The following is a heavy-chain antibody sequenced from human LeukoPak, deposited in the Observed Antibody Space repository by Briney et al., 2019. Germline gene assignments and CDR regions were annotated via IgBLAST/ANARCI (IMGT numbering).Heavy chain of an antibody. D-gene: IGHD3-16*01. CDR2: INHSGST. J-gene: IGHJ4*02. Sequence: PSETLSLTCTISRGAVSSSDSYWSWIRQPPGKGLEWIGEINHSGSTNYNPSLKSRVTISVDTSKNQFSLKLSSVTAADTAVYYCARQTRSLVDYWGQGTLVTVSS. CDR1: RGAVSSSDSY. CDR3: ARQTRSLVDY. V-gene: IGHV4-39*01.